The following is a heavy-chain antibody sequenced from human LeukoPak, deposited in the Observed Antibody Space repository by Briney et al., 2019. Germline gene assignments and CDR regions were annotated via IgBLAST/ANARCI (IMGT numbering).Heavy chain of an antibody. CDR1: GYTFTGYY. CDR3: ARDGRGHWDTRIWYLGNWFDP. V-gene: IGHV1-2*02. D-gene: IGHD6-13*01. J-gene: IGHJ5*02. CDR2: INPNSGGT. Sequence: GASVKVSCKASGYTFTGYYMHWVRQAPGQGLEWMGWINPNSGGTNYAQKFQGRVTMTRDTSISTAYMELSRLRSDDTAVYYCARDGRGHWDTRIWYLGNWFDPWGQGTLVTVSS.